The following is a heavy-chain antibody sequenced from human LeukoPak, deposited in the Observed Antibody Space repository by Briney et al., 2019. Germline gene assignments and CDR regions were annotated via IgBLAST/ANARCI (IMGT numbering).Heavy chain of an antibody. CDR1: GGSFSGYY. D-gene: IGHD3-3*01. J-gene: IGHJ5*02. Sequence: SETLSLTCAVYGGSFSGYYWSWIRQPPGKGLEWIGEINHSGSTNYNPSLKSRVTISVDTSKNRFSLKLSSVTAADTAVYYCARDRVYDFWSGYPNWFDPWGQGTLVTVSS. CDR3: ARDRVYDFWSGYPNWFDP. CDR2: INHSGST. V-gene: IGHV4-34*01.